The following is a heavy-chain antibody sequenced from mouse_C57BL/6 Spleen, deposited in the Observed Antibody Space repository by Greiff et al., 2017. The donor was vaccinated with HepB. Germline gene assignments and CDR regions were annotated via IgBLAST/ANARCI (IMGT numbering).Heavy chain of an antibody. Sequence: DVKLQESGGGLVKPGGSLKLSCAASGFTFSSYAMSWVRQTPEKRLEWVATISDGGSYTYYPDNVKGRFTISRDNAKNNLYLQMSHLKSEDTAMYYCAREEYYGSSYYFDYWGQGTTLTVSS. V-gene: IGHV5-4*01. D-gene: IGHD1-1*01. CDR3: AREEYYGSSYYFDY. CDR1: GFTFSSYA. CDR2: ISDGGSYT. J-gene: IGHJ2*01.